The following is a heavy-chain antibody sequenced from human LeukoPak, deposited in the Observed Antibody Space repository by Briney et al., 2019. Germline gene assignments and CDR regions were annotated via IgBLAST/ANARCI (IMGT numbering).Heavy chain of an antibody. CDR1: GFTFSSYA. J-gene: IGHJ4*02. V-gene: IGHV3-23*01. Sequence: GGSLRLSCAASGFTFSSYAMSWVRQAPGKGLEWVSAISGSGGSTYYADAVKGRFTISRDISTNTLYLQMNSLRAEDTAVYYCAKRSVSWPPDSWGQGTLVTVSS. CDR2: ISGSGGST. D-gene: IGHD3-10*01. CDR3: AKRSVSWPPDS.